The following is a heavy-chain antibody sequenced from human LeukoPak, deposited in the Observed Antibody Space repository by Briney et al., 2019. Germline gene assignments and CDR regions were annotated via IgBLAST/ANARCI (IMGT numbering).Heavy chain of an antibody. D-gene: IGHD5-12*01. CDR3: AMGYSGYEWARKFLDWFDP. V-gene: IGHV1-2*06. CDR1: GYTFTGYY. Sequence: ASVKVSCKASGYTFTGYYMHWVRQAPGQGLEWMGRINPHSGGTNYAKKCQGRVTMTRDSSISTAYMELSSLRSEDTSVYYCAMGYSGYEWARKFLDWFDPWGQGTLVTVSS. CDR2: INPHSGGT. J-gene: IGHJ5*02.